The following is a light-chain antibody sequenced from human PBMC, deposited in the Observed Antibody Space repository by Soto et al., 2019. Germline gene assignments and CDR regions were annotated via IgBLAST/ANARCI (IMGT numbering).Light chain of an antibody. V-gene: IGLV2-14*01. CDR2: EVS. J-gene: IGLJ1*01. CDR3: SSYTSSSTYV. Sequence: QSVLTQPPSASGSPGQSVAISCTGTSSDVGGYNYVSWYQQNPGKAPKLMIYEVSNRPSGVSNRFSGSKSGNTASLTISGLQAEDEADYYCSSYTSSSTYVFGTGTKVTVL. CDR1: SSDVGGYNY.